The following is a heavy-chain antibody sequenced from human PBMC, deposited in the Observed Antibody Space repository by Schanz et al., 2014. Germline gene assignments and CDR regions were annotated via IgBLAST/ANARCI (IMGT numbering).Heavy chain of an antibody. CDR3: ARDHQWLARYYMDV. CDR2: IYSSGST. D-gene: IGHD6-19*01. Sequence: DVQLVDSGGGLVQPGGSLRLSCAASGFTVSNSYIHWVRQAPGKGLEWVSTIYSSGSTYYADSVRGRFTISRDTSKNTLYLLLNSLRAEDTAVYYCARDHQWLARYYMDVWGKGTTVTVS. V-gene: IGHV3-53*01. J-gene: IGHJ6*03. CDR1: GFTVSNSY.